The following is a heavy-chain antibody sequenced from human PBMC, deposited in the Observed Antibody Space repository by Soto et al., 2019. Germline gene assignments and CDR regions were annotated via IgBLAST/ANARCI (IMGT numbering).Heavy chain of an antibody. J-gene: IGHJ6*04. D-gene: IGHD6-19*01. CDR3: ARQVSKGGWYIGNLDV. V-gene: IGHV4-59*01. CDR2: IYYSGST. CDR1: GGSISSYY. Sequence: TSETLSLTCTVSGGSISSYYWSWIRQPPGKGLEWIGYIYYSGSTNYNPSLKSRVTISVDTSKNQFSLKLSSVTAADTAVYYCARQVSKGGWYIGNLDVWGKGTTVTVSS.